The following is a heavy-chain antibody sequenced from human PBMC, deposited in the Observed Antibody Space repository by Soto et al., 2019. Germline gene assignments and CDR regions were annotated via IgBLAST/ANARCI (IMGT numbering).Heavy chain of an antibody. V-gene: IGHV2-5*02. Sequence: QITLKESGPTRVKPTQTLALTCTFSGFSLTTSGVGVGWIRKTPGKALEWLAVIYWDDDKRYNPSLKHRLTTTKDTPKKQVVLIMADMVPVDTATYFCAHRGYMYGNWGHGYFDYWGQGTLVTVSS. CDR3: AHRGYMYGNWGHGYFDY. J-gene: IGHJ4*02. CDR2: IYWDDDK. CDR1: GFSLTTSGVG. D-gene: IGHD5-18*01.